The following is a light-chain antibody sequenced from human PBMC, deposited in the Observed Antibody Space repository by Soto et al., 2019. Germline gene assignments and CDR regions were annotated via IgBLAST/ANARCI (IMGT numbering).Light chain of an antibody. CDR1: QDIGNF. Sequence: ILMTQSPSSLSAFVGDRVTMTCRASQDIGNFLAWYQQKPGKVPKLLIYAASTLQSGVPSRFSGSGSSTEFTLTITSLQPEDFATYYCVQHDTDPLTFGGGTKVDIK. V-gene: IGKV1-17*01. CDR2: AAS. J-gene: IGKJ4*01. CDR3: VQHDTDPLT.